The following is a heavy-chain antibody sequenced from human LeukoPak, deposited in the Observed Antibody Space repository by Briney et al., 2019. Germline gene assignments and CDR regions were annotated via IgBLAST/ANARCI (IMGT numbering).Heavy chain of an antibody. V-gene: IGHV3-7*01. CDR3: ARGPGSWYGVYFDY. Sequence: GGXXXLXCAASGFTFTDYWMSWXXXXPXXXXXXGAXIKRDGSEKYYVDSVKGRFTISRDNAKNSLYLQMNSLRTDDTAVYYCARGPGSWYGVYFDYWGQGTLVTVPS. D-gene: IGHD6-13*01. J-gene: IGHJ4*02. CDR1: GFTFTDYW. CDR2: IKRDGSEK.